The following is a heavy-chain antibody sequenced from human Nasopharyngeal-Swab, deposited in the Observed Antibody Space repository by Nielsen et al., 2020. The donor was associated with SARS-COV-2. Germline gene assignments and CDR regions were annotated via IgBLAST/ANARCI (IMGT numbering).Heavy chain of an antibody. D-gene: IGHD1-26*01. V-gene: IGHV3-7*01. J-gene: IGHJ3*02. CDR2: IKTDGSEI. Sequence: GESLKISCAASGFTFSSYWMTWVRQAPGKGLEWVANIKTDGSEIYYVDSVKGRFTISRDNAKNSLYLQMSSLRAEDTAVYYCARPYSGSYYGAFDIWGQGTMVTVSS. CDR1: GFTFSSYW. CDR3: ARPYSGSYYGAFDI.